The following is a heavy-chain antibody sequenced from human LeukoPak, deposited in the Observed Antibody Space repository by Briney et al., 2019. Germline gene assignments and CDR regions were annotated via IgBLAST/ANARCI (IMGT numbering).Heavy chain of an antibody. Sequence: GGSLRLSYAASGFTFSDYWIHWVRQAPGKGLVWVSRINNDGTNTIYADSVKGRFSISRDNAKNTLSLQMSSVRAEDTAVYYCARGGFLHSFDIWGQGTMVTVSS. V-gene: IGHV3-74*01. J-gene: IGHJ3*02. CDR2: INNDGTNT. CDR3: ARGGFLHSFDI. D-gene: IGHD3-22*01. CDR1: GFTFSDYW.